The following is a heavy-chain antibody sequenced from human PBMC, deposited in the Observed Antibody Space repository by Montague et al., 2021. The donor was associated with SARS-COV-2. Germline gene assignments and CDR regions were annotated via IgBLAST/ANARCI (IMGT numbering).Heavy chain of an antibody. CDR3: AHRAGKSFGEVRKYYFDY. J-gene: IGHJ4*02. CDR2: IYWXXXK. CDR1: GFSLSTSGVG. Sequence: PALVKPTQTLTLTCTFSGFSLSTSGVGVGWFRKPPGKALEWLALIYWXXXKHYSPSLKSRLTITKDTSNNQVVLTMTNMDPVDTATYYCAHRAGKSFGEVRKYYFDYWGQGTLVTVS. D-gene: IGHD3-10*01. V-gene: IGHV2-5*02.